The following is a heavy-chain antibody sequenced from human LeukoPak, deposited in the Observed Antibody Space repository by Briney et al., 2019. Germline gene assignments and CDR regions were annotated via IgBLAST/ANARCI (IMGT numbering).Heavy chain of an antibody. CDR3: VRGQATAWGLDY. CDR1: GFTFSSNW. CDR2: ISTDARTI. J-gene: IGHJ4*02. D-gene: IGHD6-13*01. V-gene: IGHV3-74*01. Sequence: GGSLRLSCAASGFTFSSNWMHWVRQAPGKGLVWVSHISTDARTITYADFVKGRFTISRDNAKNTVYLQMNSLRAEDTALYYCVRGQATAWGLDYWGQGTLVTVSS.